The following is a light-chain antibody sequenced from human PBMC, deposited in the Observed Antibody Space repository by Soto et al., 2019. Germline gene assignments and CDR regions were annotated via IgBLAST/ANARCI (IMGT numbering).Light chain of an antibody. J-gene: IGKJ2*01. CDR2: SSS. V-gene: IGKV3-15*01. Sequence: EIVMTQSPATLSVSPGERATLSCRASQSVDTRVAWYQHKPGQPPRLLIYSSSTRATGIPVRFSGSGSGTEFILTISSLQSEDSASYYCQQYHDWPPYTFVQGTKLELK. CDR1: QSVDTR. CDR3: QQYHDWPPYT.